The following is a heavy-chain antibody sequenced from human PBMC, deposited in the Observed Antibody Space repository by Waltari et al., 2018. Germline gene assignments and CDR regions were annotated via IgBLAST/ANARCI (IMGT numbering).Heavy chain of an antibody. CDR1: GRSPSGSP. CDR3: AKGPHRNRLQLKSYYYGMDV. D-gene: IGHD5-12*01. Sequence: QVQLQQWGAGLLKPSETLSHTCPVNGRSPSGSPCTGIRQPQGKGLEWIGETNHRGSTNYNPSLKSRVTISVDTSKKQFSLKLSSVTAADTAVYYCAKGPHRNRLQLKSYYYGMDVWGQGTTVSVSS. V-gene: IGHV4-34*01. CDR2: TNHRGST. J-gene: IGHJ6*02.